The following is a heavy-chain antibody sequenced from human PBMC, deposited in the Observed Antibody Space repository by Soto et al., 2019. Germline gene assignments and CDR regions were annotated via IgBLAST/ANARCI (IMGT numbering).Heavy chain of an antibody. CDR2: IYHSGST. D-gene: IGHD5-12*01. CDR3: ARRRGFPYYYGMDV. J-gene: IGHJ6*02. V-gene: IGHV4-30-2*01. Sequence: QLQLQESGSGLVKPSQTLSLTCAVSGGSISSGGYSWSWIRQPPGQGLEWIGYIYHSGSTYYNPSLKSRVPISVDRSKNQFSLKLSSVTAADTAVYYCARRRGFPYYYGMDVWGQGTTVTVSS. CDR1: GGSISSGGYS.